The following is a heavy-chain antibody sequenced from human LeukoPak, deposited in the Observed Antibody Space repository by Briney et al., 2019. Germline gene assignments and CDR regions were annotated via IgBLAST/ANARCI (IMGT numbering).Heavy chain of an antibody. D-gene: IGHD3-16*01. Sequence: GGSLSLSCVASGSTLKTYGLTWVGQAPGKGLEWVSYISSSDTIYYADSVKGRFTISRNNAKNSLYLQMNSLRDEDTAVYYCAAGAFGGFDYWGQGTLVTVSS. J-gene: IGHJ4*02. CDR2: ISSSDTI. V-gene: IGHV3-48*02. CDR3: AAGAFGGFDY. CDR1: GSTLKTYG.